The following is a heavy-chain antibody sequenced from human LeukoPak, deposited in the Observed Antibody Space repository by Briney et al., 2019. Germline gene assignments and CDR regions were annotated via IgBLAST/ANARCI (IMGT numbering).Heavy chain of an antibody. V-gene: IGHV4-34*01. CDR2: INHSGST. CDR1: GGSFSGYY. CDR3: ARGRYSYGY. J-gene: IGHJ4*02. Sequence: PSETLSLTCAVYGGSFSGYYWSWIRQPPGKGLEWIGEINHSGSTNYNPSLKSRVTISVDTSKNQFSLKLSSVTAADTAVYYCARGRYSYGYWGQGTLVTVSS. D-gene: IGHD5-18*01.